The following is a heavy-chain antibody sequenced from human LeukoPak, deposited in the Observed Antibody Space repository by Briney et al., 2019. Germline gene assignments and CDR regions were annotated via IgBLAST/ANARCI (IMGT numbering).Heavy chain of an antibody. CDR2: ISYDGSNK. D-gene: IGHD1-1*01. CDR3: ARAWWNALNY. CDR1: GFTFSSYG. Sequence: GGSLRLSCAASGFTFSSYGMHWVRQAPGKGLEWVAVISYDGSNKYYADSVKGRFTISRDNSKNTLYLQMNSLRAEDTAVYYCARAWWNALNYWGQGTLVTVSS. V-gene: IGHV3-30*03. J-gene: IGHJ4*02.